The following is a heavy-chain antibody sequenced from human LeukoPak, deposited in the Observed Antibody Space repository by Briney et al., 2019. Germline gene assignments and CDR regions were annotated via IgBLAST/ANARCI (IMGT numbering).Heavy chain of an antibody. CDR3: ARAPHWDRPFDY. CDR2: IYYGGSTT. CDR1: GDSFSSFY. Sequence: PSETLSLTCTVSGDSFSSFYWSWVRQPPGKGLECIGYIYYGGSTTKYNPSLKSRVTISIDTSKNQLSLKLNSVTAADTAVYYCARAPHWDRPFDYWGQGTLVTVSS. V-gene: IGHV4-59*01. J-gene: IGHJ4*02. D-gene: IGHD7-27*01.